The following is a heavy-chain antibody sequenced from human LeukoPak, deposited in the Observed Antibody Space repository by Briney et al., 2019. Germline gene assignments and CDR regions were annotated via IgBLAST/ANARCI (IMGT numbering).Heavy chain of an antibody. CDR1: GFTFSSYW. Sequence: PGGSLRLSCAASGFTFSSYWMSWVRQAPGKGLEWVANIKQGGSEKYYVDSVKGRFTISRDNAKNSLYLQMNSLRAEDTAVYYCARDPSGWPEYFDYWGQGTLVTVSS. CDR3: ARDPSGWPEYFDY. D-gene: IGHD6-19*01. CDR2: IKQGGSEK. V-gene: IGHV3-7*03. J-gene: IGHJ4*02.